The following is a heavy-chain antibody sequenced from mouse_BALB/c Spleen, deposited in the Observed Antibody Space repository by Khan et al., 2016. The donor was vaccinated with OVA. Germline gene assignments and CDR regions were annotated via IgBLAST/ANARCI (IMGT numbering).Heavy chain of an antibody. J-gene: IGHJ3*01. V-gene: IGHV5-6*01. Sequence: EVQLVESGGDLMKPGGSLKLSCAASGFTFSAYSMSWVRQTPDKRLEWVATINSDGYYTYYPDSVQGRFTISRNNAKNTLSLQMISLKSEDTAIYYCASHLTGSFAYWGQGTLVTVSA. CDR2: INSDGYYT. D-gene: IGHD4-1*01. CDR3: ASHLTGSFAY. CDR1: GFTFSAYS.